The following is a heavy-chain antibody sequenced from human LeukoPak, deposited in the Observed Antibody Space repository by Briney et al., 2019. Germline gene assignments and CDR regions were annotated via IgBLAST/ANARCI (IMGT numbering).Heavy chain of an antibody. D-gene: IGHD6-19*01. J-gene: IGHJ4*02. CDR2: IYFSGST. V-gene: IGHV4-39*01. CDR1: GGSISSSSHY. CDR3: ARHQWLGPFDS. Sequence: KPSETLSLTCTVFGGSISSSSHYWGWIRXPPGEGLEWIGSIYFSGSTYYSPSLKSRVTISVDPSTNQFSLKLSSVTAADTAVYFCARHQWLGPFDSWGQGTLVTVSS.